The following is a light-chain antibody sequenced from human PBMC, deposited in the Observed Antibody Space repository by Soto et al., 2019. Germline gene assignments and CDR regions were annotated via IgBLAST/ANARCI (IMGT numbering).Light chain of an antibody. Sequence: QSALTQPASVSGSPGQSITISCTGASRDVGGYDYVSWYKLYPGKAPKLIIYDVGRRPSGVSNRFSGSKSANTASLSISGLHPEDEADYYCSSYIDDSTPVVFGGGTKLTVL. CDR2: DVG. CDR1: SRDVGGYDY. V-gene: IGLV2-14*01. CDR3: SSYIDDSTPVV. J-gene: IGLJ2*01.